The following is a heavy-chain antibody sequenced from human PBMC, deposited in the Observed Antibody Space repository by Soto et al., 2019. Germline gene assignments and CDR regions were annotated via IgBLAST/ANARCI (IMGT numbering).Heavy chain of an antibody. D-gene: IGHD6-6*01. CDR2: INPNSGGT. Sequence: ASVKVSCKASGYTFTGYYMHWVRQAPGQGLEWMGWINPNSGGTNYAQKFQGWVTMTRDTSISTAYMELSRLRSDDTAVYYCARVVAARPEYNWFDPWGQGTLVTVSS. CDR1: GYTFTGYY. CDR3: ARVVAARPEYNWFDP. V-gene: IGHV1-2*04. J-gene: IGHJ5*02.